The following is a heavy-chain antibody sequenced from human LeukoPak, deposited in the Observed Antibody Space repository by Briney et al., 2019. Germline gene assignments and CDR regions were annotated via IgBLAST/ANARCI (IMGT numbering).Heavy chain of an antibody. CDR1: GGSISSYY. J-gene: IGHJ4*02. CDR2: IYYSGST. CDR3: ARDGSGSYKGFYYFDH. V-gene: IGHV4-59*12. Sequence: SETLSLTCTVSGGSISSYYWSWIRQPPGKGLEWIGYIYYSGSTNYNPSLKSRVTISVDTSKNQFSLKLSSVTAADTAVYYCARDGSGSYKGFYYFDHWGQGTLVTVSS. D-gene: IGHD3-10*01.